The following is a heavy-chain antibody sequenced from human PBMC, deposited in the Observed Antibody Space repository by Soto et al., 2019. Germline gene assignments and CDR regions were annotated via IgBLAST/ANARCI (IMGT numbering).Heavy chain of an antibody. D-gene: IGHD3-22*01. CDR2: VYHSGST. V-gene: IGHV4-59*01. Sequence: SETLSLTCTVAGDSISSYFWSWIRQPPGKGLEWIGCVYHSGSTNYSPSLKRRVSISVDTSKNQFSLRLNSVTDADNAVYYCARKYSSSYSRYPVYYGMDVWGQGTTVTVS. CDR3: ARKYSSSYSRYPVYYGMDV. J-gene: IGHJ6*02. CDR1: GDSISSYF.